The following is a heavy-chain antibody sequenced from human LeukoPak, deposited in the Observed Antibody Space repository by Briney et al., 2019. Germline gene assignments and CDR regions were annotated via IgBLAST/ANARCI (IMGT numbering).Heavy chain of an antibody. CDR2: TYTNGST. D-gene: IGHD3-22*01. Sequence: PSETLSLTCTVSGGSLSSYYWSWIRPPAGKGLEWIGRTYTNGSTNYNPSLKSRVTISVDTSKNQFSLKLSSVTAADTAVYYCARDRYYYDSSGYSAENWFDPWGQGALVTVSS. V-gene: IGHV4-4*07. CDR1: GGSLSSYY. J-gene: IGHJ5*02. CDR3: ARDRYYYDSSGYSAENWFDP.